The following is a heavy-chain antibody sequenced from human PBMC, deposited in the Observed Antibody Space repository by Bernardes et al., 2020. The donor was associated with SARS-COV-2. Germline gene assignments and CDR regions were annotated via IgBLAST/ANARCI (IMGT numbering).Heavy chain of an antibody. Sequence: ASVKVSCKVSGYTLTELSMHWVRQAPGKGLEWMGGFDPEDGETIYAQKFQGRVTMTEDTSTDTAYMELSSLRSEDTAVYYCATSGAVAGTPTVYYYYYGMDVWGQGTTVTVSS. V-gene: IGHV1-24*01. CDR3: ATSGAVAGTPTVYYYYYGMDV. J-gene: IGHJ6*02. CDR1: GYTLTELS. CDR2: FDPEDGET. D-gene: IGHD2-15*01.